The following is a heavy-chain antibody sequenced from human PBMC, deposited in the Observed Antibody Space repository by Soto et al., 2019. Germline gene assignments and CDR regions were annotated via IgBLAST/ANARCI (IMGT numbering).Heavy chain of an antibody. CDR2: IYHSGST. CDR3: ARNTSGRNFDY. V-gene: IGHV4-38-2*02. Sequence: PTKTPSLTRTASSSPINSRYYWGWIRQTPGKGLEWVASIYHSGSTHYNPSLKSRATISVDTSNNQFSLRLSSVTAADTAIYYCARNTSGRNFDYHGEGP. CDR1: SSPINSRYY. D-gene: IGHD6-19*01. J-gene: IGHJ4*02.